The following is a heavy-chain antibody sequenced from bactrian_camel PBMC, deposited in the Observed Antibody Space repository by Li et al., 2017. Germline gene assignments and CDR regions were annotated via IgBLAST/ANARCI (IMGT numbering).Heavy chain of an antibody. J-gene: IGHJ4*01. V-gene: IGHV3S55*01. D-gene: IGHD5*01. Sequence: HVQLVESGGGSVQAGGSLRLSCVASVDTIGRYCMGWFRQIPDKEREGIAGIESDGSTSYADSVKGRFTVSQNSAKNTLYLRVNNLKPEDSATYYCAADVCYSASWGFVYNYYGQGTQVTVS. CDR1: VDTIGRYC. CDR3: AADVCYSASWGFVYNY. CDR2: IESDGST.